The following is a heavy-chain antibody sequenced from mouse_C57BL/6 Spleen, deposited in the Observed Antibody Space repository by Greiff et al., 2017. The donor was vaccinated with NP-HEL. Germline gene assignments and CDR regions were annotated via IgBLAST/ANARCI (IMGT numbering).Heavy chain of an antibody. CDR3: AREGIYYGNYVGAWFAY. CDR2: LYPGDGDT. CDR1: GYAFSSYW. D-gene: IGHD2-1*01. V-gene: IGHV1-80*01. J-gene: IGHJ3*01. Sequence: VQLQQSGAELVKPGASVKISCKASGYAFSSYWMNWVKQRPGKGLEWIGQLYPGDGDTNYNGKFKGKATLTADKSSSTAYMQLSSLTSEDSAVYFCAREGIYYGNYVGAWFAYWGQGTLVTVSA.